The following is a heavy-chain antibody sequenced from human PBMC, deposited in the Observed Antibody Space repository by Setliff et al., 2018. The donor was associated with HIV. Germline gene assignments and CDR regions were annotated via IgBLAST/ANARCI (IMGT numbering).Heavy chain of an antibody. V-gene: IGHV1-18*01. Sequence: GASVKVSCKASDYTLTSYGFTWVRQAPGQGLEWMGWISGYRDTNYAQKFQGRVTMTVDTSTSTAYMELRSLRSDDTAVYYCARNWHSTSLYYFDYWGQGTPVTVSS. CDR2: ISGYRDT. J-gene: IGHJ4*02. CDR1: DYTLTSYG. D-gene: IGHD6-13*01. CDR3: ARNWHSTSLYYFDY.